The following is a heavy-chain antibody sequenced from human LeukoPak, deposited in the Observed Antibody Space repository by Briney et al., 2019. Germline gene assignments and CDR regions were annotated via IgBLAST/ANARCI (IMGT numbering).Heavy chain of an antibody. CDR2: IYSGGST. J-gene: IGHJ4*02. Sequence: GGSLRLSCAASGFTVSSNYMSWVRQAPGMGLEWVSVIYSGGSTYYADSVKGRFTISRDNSKNTLYLQMNSLRAEDTAVYYCATRYDSSGYLGDYWGQGTLVTVSS. D-gene: IGHD3-22*01. V-gene: IGHV3-53*01. CDR3: ATRYDSSGYLGDY. CDR1: GFTVSSNY.